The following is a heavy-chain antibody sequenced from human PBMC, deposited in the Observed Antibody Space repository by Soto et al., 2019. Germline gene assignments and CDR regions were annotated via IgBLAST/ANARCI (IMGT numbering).Heavy chain of an antibody. J-gene: IGHJ6*02. CDR1: GFTFSSYW. V-gene: IGHV3-74*03. D-gene: IGHD2-8*01. CDR2: IDTDGSTT. CDR3: ARSAVPIQLYGADV. Sequence: SCAASGFTFSSYWMHWVRQAPGKGLVWLSRIDTDGSTTKYADSVKGRFTISRDNAKNTVYLQMSSLRAEDTAVYFCARSAVPIQLYGADVWGQGTTVTVSS.